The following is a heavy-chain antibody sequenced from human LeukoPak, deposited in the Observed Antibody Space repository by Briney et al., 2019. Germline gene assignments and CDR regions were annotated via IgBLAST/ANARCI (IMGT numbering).Heavy chain of an antibody. V-gene: IGHV1-2*06. Sequence: ASVKVSCKASGYTFINYFLHWVRQAPGQGLEWMGRINPNTGGTNYAQKFQGRIIMTRDTSIDTAYMELTRLRSDDTAVYYCATVLVVVGATTLFSRPLDYWGQGTLVTVSS. D-gene: IGHD1-26*01. CDR1: GYTFINYF. J-gene: IGHJ4*02. CDR3: ATVLVVVGATTLFSRPLDY. CDR2: INPNTGGT.